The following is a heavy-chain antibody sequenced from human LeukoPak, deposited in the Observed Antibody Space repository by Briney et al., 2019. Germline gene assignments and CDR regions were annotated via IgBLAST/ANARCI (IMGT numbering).Heavy chain of an antibody. CDR2: IYPGDSDT. Sequence: GESLKISCKGSGYSFTSYWIGWVRPMPGKGLEWMGIIYPGDSDTRYSPSFQGQVTISADKSISTAYLQWSSLKASDTAMYYCARQQILTGYSAGDFDYWGQGTLVTVSS. CDR3: ARQQILTGYSAGDFDY. J-gene: IGHJ4*02. CDR1: GYSFTSYW. V-gene: IGHV5-51*01. D-gene: IGHD3-9*01.